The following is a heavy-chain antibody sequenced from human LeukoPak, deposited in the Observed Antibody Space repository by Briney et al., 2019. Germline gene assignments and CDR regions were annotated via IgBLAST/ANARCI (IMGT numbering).Heavy chain of an antibody. CDR1: GFTFSSYS. V-gene: IGHV3-48*04. J-gene: IGHJ5*02. CDR3: ARETPTIFSPSSSNWFDP. CDR2: ISSSSSTI. Sequence: PGGSLRLSCAASGFTFSSYSMNWVRQAPGKGLEWVSYISSSSSTIYYADSVKGRFTISRDNAKNSLYLQMNSLRAEDTAVYYCARETPTIFSPSSSNWFDPWGQGTLVTVSS. D-gene: IGHD3-9*01.